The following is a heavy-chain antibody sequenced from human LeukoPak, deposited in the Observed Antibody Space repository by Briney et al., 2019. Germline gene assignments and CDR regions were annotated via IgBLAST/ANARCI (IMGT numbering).Heavy chain of an antibody. CDR1: GGSISSYY. J-gene: IGHJ5*02. V-gene: IGHV4-59*01. Sequence: SETLSLTCTVSGGSISSYYWSWIRQPPGEGREWIGYIFYSGSTNYNPPLKSRVTISVDTSKNQFSLKLSSVTAADTAVYYSARMGVEGYCSSTSCYRFLWFDPWGQGTLVTVSS. CDR3: ARMGVEGYCSSTSCYRFLWFDP. CDR2: IFYSGST. D-gene: IGHD2-2*02.